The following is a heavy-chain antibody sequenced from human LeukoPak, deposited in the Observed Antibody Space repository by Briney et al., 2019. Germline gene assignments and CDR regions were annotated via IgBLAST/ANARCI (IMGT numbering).Heavy chain of an antibody. J-gene: IGHJ3*02. V-gene: IGHV4-61*05. CDR1: GDSISSSSYY. CDR3: ARRVLVSRDTLDAFDI. Sequence: SETLSLTCIVSGDSISSSSYYWGWIRQPPGKGLEWIGYIYYSGSTNYNPSLKSRVTISVDTSKNQFSLKLSSVTAADTAVYYCARRVLVSRDTLDAFDIWGQGTMVTVSS. CDR2: IYYSGST. D-gene: IGHD3-3*01.